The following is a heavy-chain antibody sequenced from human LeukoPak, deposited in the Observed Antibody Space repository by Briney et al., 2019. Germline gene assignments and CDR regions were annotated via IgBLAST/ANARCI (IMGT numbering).Heavy chain of an antibody. J-gene: IGHJ4*02. V-gene: IGHV3-30*03. Sequence: GGSLRLSCAASGFTFSSYGMHWVRQAPGKGLEWVAVISYDGSNKYYADSVKGRFTISRDNSKNTLYLQMNSLRPEDTAVYYCARDWALKPVNGFWSGCLDYWGQGSLFTVSS. CDR2: ISYDGSNK. CDR1: GFTFSSYG. D-gene: IGHD3-3*01. CDR3: ARDWALKPVNGFWSGCLDY.